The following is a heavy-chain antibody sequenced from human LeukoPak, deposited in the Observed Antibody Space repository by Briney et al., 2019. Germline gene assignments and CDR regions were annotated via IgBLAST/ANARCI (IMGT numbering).Heavy chain of an antibody. D-gene: IGHD3-10*01. CDR2: IIPIFGTA. V-gene: IGHV1-69*01. CDR1: GGTFSSYA. J-gene: IGHJ5*02. CDR3: AGTSHWITMVRGFRQRWFDP. Sequence: ASVKVSCKASGGTFSSYAISWVRQAPGQGLEWMGGIIPIFGTANYAQKFQGRVTITADESTSTAYMELSSLRSEDTAVYYCAGTSHWITMVRGFRQRWFDPWGQGTLVTVSS.